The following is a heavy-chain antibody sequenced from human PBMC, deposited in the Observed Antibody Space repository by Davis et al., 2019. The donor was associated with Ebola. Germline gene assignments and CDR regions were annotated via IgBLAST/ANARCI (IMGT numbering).Heavy chain of an antibody. J-gene: IGHJ4*02. CDR2: MYYSGST. Sequence: MPSETLSLTCTVSGGSVSSGSYYWSWIRQPPGKGLEWIGYMYYSGSTNYNPSLKSRVTISVDTSKNQFSLKLSSVTAADTAVYYCARGLVVGASIFDYWGQGTLVTVSS. CDR3: ARGLVVGASIFDY. D-gene: IGHD1-26*01. CDR1: GGSVSSGSYY. V-gene: IGHV4-61*01.